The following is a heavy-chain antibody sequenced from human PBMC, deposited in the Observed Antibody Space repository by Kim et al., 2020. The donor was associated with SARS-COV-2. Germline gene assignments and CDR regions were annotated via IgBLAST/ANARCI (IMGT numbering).Heavy chain of an antibody. CDR2: IYYSGST. CDR1: GGSISSGGYY. D-gene: IGHD4-17*01. CDR3: ARDRWRKHDYGDYLYPDAFDI. Sequence: SETLSLTCTVSGGSISSGGYYWSWIRQHPGKGLEWIGYIYYSGSTYYNPSLKSRVTISVDTSKNQFSLKLSSVTAADTAVYYCARDRWRKHDYGDYLYPDAFDIWGQGTMVTVSS. V-gene: IGHV4-31*03. J-gene: IGHJ3*02.